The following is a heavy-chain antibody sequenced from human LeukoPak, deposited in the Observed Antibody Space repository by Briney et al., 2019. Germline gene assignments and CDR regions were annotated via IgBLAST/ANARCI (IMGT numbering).Heavy chain of an antibody. V-gene: IGHV3-7*01. J-gene: IGHJ4*02. CDR1: GFTFSSYA. D-gene: IGHD5-18*01. CDR3: ARHLSGVTGYTYGRGIDY. CDR2: IKKDGSEI. Sequence: GGSLRLSCAASGFTFSSYAMSWVRQAPGKGLEWVANIKKDGSEIYYVDSVKGRFTISRDNAKTSLYLQMISLRAEDTAVYYCARHLSGVTGYTYGRGIDYWGQGTLVTVSS.